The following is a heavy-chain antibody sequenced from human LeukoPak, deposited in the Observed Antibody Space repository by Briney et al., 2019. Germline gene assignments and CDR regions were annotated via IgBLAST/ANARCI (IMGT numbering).Heavy chain of an antibody. J-gene: IGHJ3*02. CDR3: ARGTYRDADAFDI. Sequence: APVKVSCKASGYTFTGYYMHWVRQAPGQGLEWMGWINPNSGGTNYAQKFQGRVTMTRDTSTTTVYMELRSLTSDDTAVYYCARGTYRDADAFDIWGQGTMVTVSS. CDR2: INPNSGGT. D-gene: IGHD3-16*02. V-gene: IGHV1-2*02. CDR1: GYTFTGYY.